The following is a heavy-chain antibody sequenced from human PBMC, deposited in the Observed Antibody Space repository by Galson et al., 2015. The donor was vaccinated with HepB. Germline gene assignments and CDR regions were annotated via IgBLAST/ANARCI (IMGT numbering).Heavy chain of an antibody. Sequence: SLRLSCAASGFTFSGSAMHWVRQASGKGLEWVGRIRSKANSYATAYAASVKGRFTISRDDSKNTAYLQMNSLKTEVTAVYYCTSGDSSGYYSDWGQGTLVTVSS. J-gene: IGHJ4*02. D-gene: IGHD3-22*01. CDR1: GFTFSGSA. CDR2: IRSKANSYAT. V-gene: IGHV3-73*01. CDR3: TSGDSSGYYSD.